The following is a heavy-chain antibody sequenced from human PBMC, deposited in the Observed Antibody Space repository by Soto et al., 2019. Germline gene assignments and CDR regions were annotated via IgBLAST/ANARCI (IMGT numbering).Heavy chain of an antibody. J-gene: IGHJ4*01. CDR1: GGSISDYY. CDR3: VGGRWPQLPGY. D-gene: IGHD5-12*01. Sequence: QVLLQESGPGLVKPSETLSLTCTVSGGSISDYYWSWIRQPPGRGLEWIGYIHYSGSTNYNPSLKIXXTXSXATPKNQFSLRLNSVTAADTAIYYWVGGRWPQLPGYWGQGSLVTVSS. CDR2: IHYSGST. V-gene: IGHV4-59*01.